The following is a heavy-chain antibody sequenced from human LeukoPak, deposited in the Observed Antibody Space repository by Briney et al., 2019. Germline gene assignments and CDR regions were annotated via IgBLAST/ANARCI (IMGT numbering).Heavy chain of an antibody. CDR1: GCSISSYY. D-gene: IGHD3-22*01. V-gene: IGHV4-59*01. J-gene: IGHJ4*02. CDR3: ARDRYYDSSGYYRFDY. CDR2: IYYSGST. Sequence: SETLSLTCTVSGCSISSYYWSWIRQPPGKGLEWIGYIYYSGSTNYNPSLKGRVTISVDTSKNQFSLKLSSVTAADTAVYYCARDRYYDSSGYYRFDYWGQGTLVTVSS.